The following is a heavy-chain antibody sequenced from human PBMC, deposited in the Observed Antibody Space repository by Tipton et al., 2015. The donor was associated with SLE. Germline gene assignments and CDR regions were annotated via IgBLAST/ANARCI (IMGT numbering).Heavy chain of an antibody. J-gene: IGHJ6*03. CDR1: GDSFSSGSYY. CDR3: ARDRADGGFLEWGYYYYYMDV. V-gene: IGHV4-61*02. D-gene: IGHD3-3*01. CDR2: IYTSGST. Sequence: TLSLTCTVSGDSFSSGSYYWSWIRQPAGKGLEWIGRIYTSGSTNYNPSLKSRVTISVDTSKKQFSLKLSSVTAADTAVYYCARDRADGGFLEWGYYYYYMDVWGKGTTVTVSS.